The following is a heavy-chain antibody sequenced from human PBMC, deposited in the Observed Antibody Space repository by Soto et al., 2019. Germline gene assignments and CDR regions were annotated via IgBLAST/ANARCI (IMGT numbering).Heavy chain of an antibody. J-gene: IGHJ1*01. CDR2: ISYDGSNK. CDR3: AEGLVLPH. CDR1: GFTFSSYA. D-gene: IGHD3-10*02. Sequence: QVQLVESGGGVVQPGRSLRLSCAASGFTFSSYAMHWVRQAPGKGLEWVAVISYDGSNKYYADSVKGRFTISSDNFKNTLYLQMNSLRAEDTAVYYWAEGLVLPHWGKGTLVTVSS. V-gene: IGHV3-30-3*01.